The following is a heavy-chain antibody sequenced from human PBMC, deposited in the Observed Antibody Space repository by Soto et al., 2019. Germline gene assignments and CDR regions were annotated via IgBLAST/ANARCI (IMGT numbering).Heavy chain of an antibody. CDR2: ISSSGSTI. J-gene: IGHJ6*02. V-gene: IGHV3-48*04. CDR3: ARETLYDILTGEPYGMDV. Sequence: GGSLRLSCAASGFTFSSYGMHWVRQAPGKGLEWVSYISSSGSTIYYADSVKGRFTISRDNAKNSLYLQMNSLRAEDTAVYYCARETLYDILTGEPYGMDVWGQGTTVTVSS. D-gene: IGHD3-9*01. CDR1: GFTFSSYG.